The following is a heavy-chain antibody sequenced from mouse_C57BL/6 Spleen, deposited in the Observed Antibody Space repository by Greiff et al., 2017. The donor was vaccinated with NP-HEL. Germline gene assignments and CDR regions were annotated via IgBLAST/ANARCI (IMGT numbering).Heavy chain of an antibody. CDR3: TRRLFAY. CDR1: GYTFTDYE. V-gene: IGHV1-15*01. CDR2: IDPETGGT. Sequence: VQLQESGAELVRPGASVTLSCKASGYTFTDYEMHWVKQTPVHGLEWIGAIDPETGGTAYNQKFKGKAILTADKSSSTAYMELRSLTSEDSAVYYCTRRLFAYWGQGTLVTVSA. D-gene: IGHD1-2*01. J-gene: IGHJ3*01.